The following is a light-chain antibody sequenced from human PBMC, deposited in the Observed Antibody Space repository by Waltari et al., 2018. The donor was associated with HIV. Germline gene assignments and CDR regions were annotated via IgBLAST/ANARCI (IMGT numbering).Light chain of an antibody. J-gene: IGKJ3*01. CDR3: PQSGASPDLT. CDR1: QKISNTY. CDR2: GAS. V-gene: IGKV3-20*01. Sequence: EIVLTQSPGTLSLSPGERATLSCRASQKISNTYLAWYQQKPGQPPRLLIYGASSRATGIPDRFSGSGSGTDFTLSISRLEPEDFAVYYCPQSGASPDLTFGP.